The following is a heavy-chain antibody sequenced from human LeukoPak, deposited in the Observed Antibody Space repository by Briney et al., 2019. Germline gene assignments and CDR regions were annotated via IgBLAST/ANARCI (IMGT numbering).Heavy chain of an antibody. CDR1: GFTFRNHD. CDR2: IRFHGNSQ. CDR3: AKDLLRNPDFDY. J-gene: IGHJ4*02. V-gene: IGHV3-30*02. Sequence: GGSLRLSCAASGFTFRNHDIHWVRQAPGKGLEWVASIRFHGNSQYYADYVKGRFTISRDNSENTVSLQMNSLRAVDTALYFCAKDLLRNPDFDYWGQGTLVTVSS. D-gene: IGHD1-14*01.